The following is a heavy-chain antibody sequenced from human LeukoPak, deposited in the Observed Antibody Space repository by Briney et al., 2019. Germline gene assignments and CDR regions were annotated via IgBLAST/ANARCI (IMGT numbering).Heavy chain of an antibody. CDR2: ISSSGSTI. J-gene: IGHJ6*03. Sequence: GGSLRLSCAASGFTFSSYEMNWVRQAPGKGLEWVSYISSSGSTIYYADSVKGRFTISRDNAKNSLYLQMNSLRAEDTAVYYCAREVGYSSSWYYNYYYYYMDVWGKGTTVTISS. CDR1: GFTFSSYE. D-gene: IGHD6-13*01. CDR3: AREVGYSSSWYYNYYYYYMDV. V-gene: IGHV3-48*03.